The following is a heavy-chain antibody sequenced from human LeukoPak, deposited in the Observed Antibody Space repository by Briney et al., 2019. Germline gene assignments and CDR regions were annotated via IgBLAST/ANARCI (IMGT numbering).Heavy chain of an antibody. CDR2: ISGSGGST. CDR3: AKDLNSYGKGAPDY. J-gene: IGHJ4*02. Sequence: GGSLRLSCAASGFTFSSYAMSWVRQAPGKGLEWVSAISGSGGSTYYADSVRGRFTISRDNSKNTLYLQMNSLRAEDTAVYYCAKDLNSYGKGAPDYWGQGTLVTVSS. CDR1: GFTFSSYA. V-gene: IGHV3-23*01. D-gene: IGHD5-18*01.